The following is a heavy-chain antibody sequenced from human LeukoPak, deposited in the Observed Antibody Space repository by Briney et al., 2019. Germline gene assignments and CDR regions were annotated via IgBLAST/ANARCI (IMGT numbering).Heavy chain of an antibody. Sequence: ASVKVSCKASGYTFTSYAMNWVRQAPGQGLEGMGGFHPEDGETIYAQKFQGRVTMTEDTSTDTAYMELSSLRSEDTAVYYCATVFDTPLDFWGQGTLVTVSS. CDR2: FHPEDGET. CDR1: GYTFTSYA. J-gene: IGHJ4*02. D-gene: IGHD3-9*01. V-gene: IGHV1-24*01. CDR3: ATVFDTPLDF.